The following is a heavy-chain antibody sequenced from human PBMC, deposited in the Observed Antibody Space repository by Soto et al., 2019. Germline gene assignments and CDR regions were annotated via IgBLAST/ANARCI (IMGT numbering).Heavy chain of an antibody. CDR3: ARAPLYVWGSYRFNDAFDI. CDR1: GGSISSGDYY. V-gene: IGHV4-30-4*01. Sequence: SETLSLTCTVSGGSISSGDYYWSWIRQPPGKGLEWIGYIYYSGSTYYNPSLKSRVTISVDTSKNQFSLRLSSVTAADTAVYYCARAPLYVWGSYRFNDAFDIWGQGTMVTVSS. J-gene: IGHJ3*02. CDR2: IYYSGST. D-gene: IGHD3-16*02.